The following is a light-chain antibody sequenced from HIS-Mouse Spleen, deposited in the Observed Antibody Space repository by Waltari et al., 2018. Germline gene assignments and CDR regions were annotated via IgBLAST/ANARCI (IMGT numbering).Light chain of an antibody. CDR3: QQYNNWPLT. CDR2: GAS. J-gene: IGKJ4*01. Sequence: EIVMTQSPATLSVSPGERATLSCMASQSVSSNLAWYQQKPDQAPRLLIYGASTSANGSPARFSGSGSGTEFTLTISSMQSEDFAVYYCQQYNNWPLTFGGGTKVEIK. CDR1: QSVSSN. V-gene: IGKV3-15*01.